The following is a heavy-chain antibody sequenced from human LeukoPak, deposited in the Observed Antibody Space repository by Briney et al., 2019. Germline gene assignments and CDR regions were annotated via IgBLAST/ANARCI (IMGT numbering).Heavy chain of an antibody. CDR1: GYTFTSYD. CDR2: MNPNSGNT. V-gene: IGHV1-8*03. D-gene: IGHD2-21*01. CDR3: ARDCGGDCSGAFDI. J-gene: IGHJ3*02. Sequence: ASVKVSCKASGYTFTSYDINWVRQATGQGLEWMGWMNPNSGNTGYAQKFQGRVTITRNTSISTAYKELSSLRSEDTAVYYCARDCGGDCSGAFDIWGQGTMVTVSS.